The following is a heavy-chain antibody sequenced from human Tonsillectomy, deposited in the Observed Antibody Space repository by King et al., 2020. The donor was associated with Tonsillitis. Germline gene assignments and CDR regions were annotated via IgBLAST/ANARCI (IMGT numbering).Heavy chain of an antibody. CDR3: ARYYDILTGGYYYGMDV. D-gene: IGHD3-9*01. Sequence: VQLQQSGPGLVKPSQTLSLTCAISGDSVSSNSAAWNWIRQSPSRGLEWLGRTYYRSKWYNDYAVSVKGRITINPDTSKNQFSLQLNSVTPEDTAVYYCARYYDILTGGYYYGMDVWGQGTTVTVSS. J-gene: IGHJ6*02. V-gene: IGHV6-1*01. CDR1: GDSVSSNSAA. CDR2: TYYRSKWYN.